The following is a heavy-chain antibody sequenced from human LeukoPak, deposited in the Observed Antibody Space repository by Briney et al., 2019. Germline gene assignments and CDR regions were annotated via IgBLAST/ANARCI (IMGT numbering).Heavy chain of an antibody. CDR2: INPNSGGT. J-gene: IGHJ4*02. D-gene: IGHD3-10*01. V-gene: IGHV1-2*02. Sequence: GASVKVSCKASGYTFTGYYMHWVRQAPGQGLEWMGWINPNSGGTNYAQKFQGRVTMTRDTSISTAYMELSRLRSDDTAVYYCAREGRGVIILERRGFFDYWGQGTLVTVSS. CDR1: GYTFTGYY. CDR3: AREGRGVIILERRGFFDY.